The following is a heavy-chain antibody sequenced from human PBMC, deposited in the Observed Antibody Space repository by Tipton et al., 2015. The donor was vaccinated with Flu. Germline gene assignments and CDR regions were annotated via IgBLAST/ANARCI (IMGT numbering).Heavy chain of an antibody. J-gene: IGHJ4*02. CDR2: IYTTGST. V-gene: IGHV4-61*02. CDR1: GGSFSSGSYY. D-gene: IGHD3-10*01. CDR3: ARSPSYSGSGNYPYYFDF. Sequence: TLSLTCSVSGGSFSSGSYYWTWIRQSAGKGLEWIGRIYTTGSTNYNPSLKTRVTLSVDRTENQFSLKQSSVTAADTAVYYCARSPSYSGSGNYPYYFDFWGQGTLVTVSS.